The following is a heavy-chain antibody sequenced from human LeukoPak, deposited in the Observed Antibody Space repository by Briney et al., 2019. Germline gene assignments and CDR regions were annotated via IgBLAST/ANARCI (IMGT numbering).Heavy chain of an antibody. CDR2: IYYSGST. CDR1: GGSISSYY. J-gene: IGHJ4*02. Sequence: SETLSLTCTVSGGSISSYYWSWIRQPPGKGLEWIGYIYYSGSTNYNPSLKSRVTISVDTSKNQFSLKLSSVTAADTAVYYCARAPWGGPIDYWGQGTLVTVSS. D-gene: IGHD2-21*01. CDR3: ARAPWGGPIDY. V-gene: IGHV4-59*01.